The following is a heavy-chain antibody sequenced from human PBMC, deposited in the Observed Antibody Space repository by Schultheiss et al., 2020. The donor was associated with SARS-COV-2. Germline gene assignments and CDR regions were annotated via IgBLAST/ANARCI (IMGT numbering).Heavy chain of an antibody. D-gene: IGHD6-13*01. V-gene: IGHV3-23*01. Sequence: GGSLRLSCAASGFTFSSYWMSWVRQAPGKGLEWVSAISGSGGSTYYADSVKGRFTISRDNSKNTLYLQMNSLRAEDTAVYYCAKEGYSSSWTGMYAFDIWGQGTMVTVAS. CDR3: AKEGYSSSWTGMYAFDI. CDR1: GFTFSSYW. J-gene: IGHJ3*02. CDR2: ISGSGGST.